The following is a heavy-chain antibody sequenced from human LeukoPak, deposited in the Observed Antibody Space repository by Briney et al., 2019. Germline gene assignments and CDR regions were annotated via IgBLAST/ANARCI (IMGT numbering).Heavy chain of an antibody. D-gene: IGHD3-10*01. Sequence: SETLSLTCTVSGGSISSSSYYWSWIRQPPGKGLEWIGYIYYSGSTNYNPSLKSRVTISVDTSKNQFSLKLSSVTAADTAVYYCARGEFGENDYWGQGTLVTVSS. V-gene: IGHV4-61*01. CDR1: GGSISSSSYY. J-gene: IGHJ4*02. CDR3: ARGEFGENDY. CDR2: IYYSGST.